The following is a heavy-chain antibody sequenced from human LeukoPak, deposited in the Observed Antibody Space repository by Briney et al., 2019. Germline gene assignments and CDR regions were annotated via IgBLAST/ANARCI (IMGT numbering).Heavy chain of an antibody. Sequence: SETLSLTCTVSGGSISSYYWSWIRQPPGKGLEWIGEINHGGSTNYNPSLKSRVTISVDTSKNQFSLKLSSVTAADTAVYYCARDSGYKVRRFDPWGQGTLVTVSS. CDR1: GGSISSYY. CDR2: INHGGST. J-gene: IGHJ5*02. D-gene: IGHD5-12*01. V-gene: IGHV4-34*01. CDR3: ARDSGYKVRRFDP.